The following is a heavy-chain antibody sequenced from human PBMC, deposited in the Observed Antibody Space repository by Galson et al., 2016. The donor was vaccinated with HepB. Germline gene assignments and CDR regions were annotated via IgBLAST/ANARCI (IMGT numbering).Heavy chain of an antibody. D-gene: IGHD3-10*01. CDR3: AKRECNTITCIGPGNLDS. J-gene: IGHJ4*02. Sequence: SLRLSCAASGFAFNNYVMSWVRQAPGKGLEWVSSISGDGGRTYYADSVKGRFTIFRDNSKDILDIQMSSLTAEDTAVYYCAKRECNTITCIGPGNLDSWGQGTLVTVSS. CDR2: ISGDGGRT. V-gene: IGHV3-23*01. CDR1: GFAFNNYV.